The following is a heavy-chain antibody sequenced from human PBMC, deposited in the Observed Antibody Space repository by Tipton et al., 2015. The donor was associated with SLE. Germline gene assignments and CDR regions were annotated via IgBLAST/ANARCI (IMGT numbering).Heavy chain of an antibody. CDR2: ISSSASTK. V-gene: IGHV3-48*03. CDR3: AVWDLTMIRTEYMDV. Sequence: GSLRLSCAASGFTFSSYEMKWVRQAPGKGLEWVSYISSSASTKYYADSVKGRFTISRDNAKNSLYLQMNSLRVEDTAVYYCAVWDLTMIRTEYMDVWGKGTTVAVSS. D-gene: IGHD3-22*01. J-gene: IGHJ6*03. CDR1: GFTFSSYE.